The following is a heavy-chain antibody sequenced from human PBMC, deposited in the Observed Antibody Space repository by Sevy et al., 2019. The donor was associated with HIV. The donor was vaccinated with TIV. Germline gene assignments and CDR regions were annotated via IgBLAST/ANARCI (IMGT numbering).Heavy chain of an antibody. CDR2: IFFSGRT. V-gene: IGHV4-39*01. D-gene: IGHD3-10*01. J-gene: IGHJ4*02. CDR1: GGSIGRNSYD. CDR3: ARHGGLVDRGFDY. Sequence: SETLSLTCIVSGGSIGRNSYDWGWIRQSLGKGLEWIGSIFFSGRTNYATSLKSRVTISVDKSKNQLSLQMRSVTATDTALYYCARHGGLVDRGFDYWGQGTLVTVSS.